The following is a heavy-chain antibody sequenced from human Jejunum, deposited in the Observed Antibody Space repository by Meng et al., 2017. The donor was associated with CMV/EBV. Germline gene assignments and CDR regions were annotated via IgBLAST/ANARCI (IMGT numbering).Heavy chain of an antibody. CDR1: GGSITTDTYY. CDR2: IHYGGRT. V-gene: IGHV4-39*01. J-gene: IGHJ5*02. Sequence: LTCAVYGGSITTDTYYWGWIRQPPGKGLEWIANIHYGGRTYYNPSLKGRVTISVDTFRSQFSLNLNSVTAADTAVYFCAKYSPNWFDPWSQGTLVTVSS. D-gene: IGHD2-21*01. CDR3: AKYSPNWFDP.